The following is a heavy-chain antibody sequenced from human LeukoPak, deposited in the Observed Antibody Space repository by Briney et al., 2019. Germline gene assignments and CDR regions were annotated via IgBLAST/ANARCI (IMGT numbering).Heavy chain of an antibody. CDR2: IRTSGDST. CDR1: GFTFSSYA. V-gene: IGHV3-23*01. D-gene: IGHD3-22*01. CDR3: AKGLFDSSGYSEHFDY. Sequence: GGSLRLSCAVSGFTFSSYAMSWVRQAPGKGLEWVSGIRTSGDSTYYADSVKGRFTISRDNSRATLNLQMNSLRAEDTAVYYCAKGLFDSSGYSEHFDYWGQGTQVTVSS. J-gene: IGHJ4*02.